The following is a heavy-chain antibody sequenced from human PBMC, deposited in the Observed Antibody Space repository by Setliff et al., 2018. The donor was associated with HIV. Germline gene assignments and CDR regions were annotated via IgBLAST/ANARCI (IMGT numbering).Heavy chain of an antibody. V-gene: IGHV3-30*04. CDR1: GFIFGDYA. J-gene: IGHJ6*03. Sequence: GGSLRLSCAASGFIFGDYAIHCVRQAPGKGLEWVAAVSYDGTKTYYADSVKGRFTLSRDNSKDTAFLQMNSLTVEDTAVYYCARDGGGFWSGYYMVVVPYYYYYMDVWGKGTTVTVSS. CDR3: ARDGGGFWSGYYMVVVPYYYYYMDV. D-gene: IGHD3-3*01. CDR2: VSYDGTKT.